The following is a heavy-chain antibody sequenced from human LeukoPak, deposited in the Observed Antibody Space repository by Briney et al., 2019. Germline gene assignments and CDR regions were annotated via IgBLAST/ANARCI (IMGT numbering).Heavy chain of an antibody. D-gene: IGHD3-16*02. J-gene: IGHJ4*02. CDR2: FDPEDGET. Sequence: AASVKVSCKVSGYTLTELSMHWVRQAPGKGLEWMGGFDPEDGETIYAQKFQGRVTMTEDTSTDTAYMELSSLRSEDTAVYYCATFRPLMVDYIWGSYRPPAKYYFDYWGQGTLVTASS. V-gene: IGHV1-24*01. CDR3: ATFRPLMVDYIWGSYRPPAKYYFDY. CDR1: GYTLTELS.